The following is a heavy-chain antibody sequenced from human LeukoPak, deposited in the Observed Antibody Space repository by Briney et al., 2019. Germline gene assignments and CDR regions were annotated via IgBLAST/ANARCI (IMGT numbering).Heavy chain of an antibody. CDR2: TYYSGST. CDR3: ARLTNYYDSSGSLYNWFDP. D-gene: IGHD3-22*01. CDR1: GGSISSSSYY. J-gene: IGHJ5*02. Sequence: SETLSLTCTVSGGSISSSSYYWGWIRQPPGKGLEWIGSTYYSGSTYYNPSLKSRVTISVDTSKNQFSLKLSSVTAADTAVYYCARLTNYYDSSGSLYNWFDPWGQGTLVTVSS. V-gene: IGHV4-39*01.